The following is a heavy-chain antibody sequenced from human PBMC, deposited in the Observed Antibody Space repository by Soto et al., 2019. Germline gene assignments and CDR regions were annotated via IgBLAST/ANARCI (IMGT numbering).Heavy chain of an antibody. CDR1: GFTISDHH. Sequence: GGSLRLSCAASGFTISDHHMDWIRQAPGKGLERVSNINENGTEKYYVDSVKGRFTISRDNAKNSLYLQMNSLRAEDTAVYYCARDLRGSSSWYFYYYYMDVWGKGTTVTVSS. CDR3: ARDLRGSSSWYFYYYYMDV. CDR2: INENGTEK. V-gene: IGHV3-7*01. D-gene: IGHD6-13*01. J-gene: IGHJ6*03.